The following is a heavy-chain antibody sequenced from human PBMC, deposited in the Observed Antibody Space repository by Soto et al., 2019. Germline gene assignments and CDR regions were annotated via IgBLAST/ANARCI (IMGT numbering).Heavy chain of an antibody. CDR2: IYWGDDK. J-gene: IGHJ5*02. CDR1: GFSLSTSGVG. CDR3: AQATIHHIAVAGTIWFDP. Sequence: QITLKESGPTLVKPTQTLTLTCTFSGFSLSTSGVGVGWIRQPPGKALEWLALIYWGDDKRYRPSLKSRLTITQDTSKNQVVLTMTNMDPVDTATYSWAQATIHHIAVAGTIWFDPWGQGTLVTVSS. V-gene: IGHV2-5*02. D-gene: IGHD6-19*01.